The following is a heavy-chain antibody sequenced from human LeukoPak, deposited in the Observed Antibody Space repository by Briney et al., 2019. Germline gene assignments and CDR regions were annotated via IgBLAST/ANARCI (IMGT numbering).Heavy chain of an antibody. CDR2: IIPIFGTA. J-gene: IGHJ4*02. Sequence: SVKVSCKASGGTFSSYAISWVRQAPGQGLEWMGGIIPIFGTANYSQKFQGRVTITADKSTSTAYMELSSLRSEDTAVYYCAREYYYGSGKSATFFDYWGQGTLVTVSS. CDR1: GGTFSSYA. CDR3: AREYYYGSGKSATFFDY. V-gene: IGHV1-69*06. D-gene: IGHD3-10*01.